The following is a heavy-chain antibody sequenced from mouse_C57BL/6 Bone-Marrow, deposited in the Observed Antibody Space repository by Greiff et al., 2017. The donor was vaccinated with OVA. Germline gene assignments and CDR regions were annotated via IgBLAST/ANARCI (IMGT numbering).Heavy chain of an antibody. CDR3: TTFYDGGYYAMDY. CDR2: IDPETGGT. CDR1: GYTFTDYE. V-gene: IGHV1-15*01. D-gene: IGHD2-3*01. J-gene: IGHJ4*01. Sequence: QVQLQQPGAELVRPGASVTLSCKASGYTFTDYEMHWVKQTPVHGLEWIGAIDPETGGTAYNQKFKGKAILTADKSSSTAYMELRSLTSEDSAVYYCTTFYDGGYYAMDYWGQGTSVTVSS.